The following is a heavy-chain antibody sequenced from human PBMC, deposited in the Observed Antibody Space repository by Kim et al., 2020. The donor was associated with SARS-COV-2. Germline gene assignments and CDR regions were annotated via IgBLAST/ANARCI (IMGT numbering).Heavy chain of an antibody. CDR1: GFTFSSYA. CDR2: ISGSGGST. V-gene: IGHV3-23*01. Sequence: GGSLRLSCAASGFTFSSYAMSWVRQAPGKGLEWVSAISGSGGSTYYADSVKGRFTISRDNSKNTLYLQMNSLRAEDTAVYYCAKDKVITFGGVIVPLDYWGQGTLVTVSS. D-gene: IGHD3-16*02. J-gene: IGHJ4*02. CDR3: AKDKVITFGGVIVPLDY.